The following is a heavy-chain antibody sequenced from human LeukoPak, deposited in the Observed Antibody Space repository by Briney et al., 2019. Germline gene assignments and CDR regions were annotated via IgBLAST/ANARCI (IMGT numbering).Heavy chain of an antibody. CDR1: GGSISSYY. Sequence: SETLSLTCTVSGGSISSYYWSWIRQPPGEGLEWIGYIYYSGSTNYNPSLKSRVTISVDTSKNQLSLKLSSVTAADTAVYYCARAADYGDYNWFDPWGQGTLVTVSS. CDR2: IYYSGST. J-gene: IGHJ5*02. D-gene: IGHD4-17*01. V-gene: IGHV4-59*01. CDR3: ARAADYGDYNWFDP.